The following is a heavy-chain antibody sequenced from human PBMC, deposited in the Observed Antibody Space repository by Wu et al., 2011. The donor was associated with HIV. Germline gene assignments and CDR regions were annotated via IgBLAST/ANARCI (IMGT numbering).Heavy chain of an antibody. D-gene: IGHD2/OR15-2a*01. V-gene: IGHV1-46*03. CDR1: IHIQHQL. Sequence: QSGREVRSLGVSEGFLQGIWIHIQHQLHALGATGPGQGPEWMGLXNPNGPKVSYAQKFQDRVTMTRDTSTSTMYLELGSLRSEDTAMYYCATRIGNMEAFNIWGQGTMVTVSS. CDR2: XNPNGPKV. CDR3: ATRIGNMEAFNI. J-gene: IGHJ3*02.